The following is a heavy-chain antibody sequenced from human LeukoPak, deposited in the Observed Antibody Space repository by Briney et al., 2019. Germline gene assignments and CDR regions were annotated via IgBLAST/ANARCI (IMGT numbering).Heavy chain of an antibody. CDR3: ATPRLYSGSYFAFDI. J-gene: IGHJ3*02. D-gene: IGHD1-26*01. Sequence: GGSLRLSCAASGLSFNTYGMHWVSQAPGEGLEWVTFMQYDGSEEYYADSVKGRFTISIENSKNTLYLQMDSLRSEDTAVYSCATPRLYSGSYFAFDIWGQGTMVTVSS. CDR1: GLSFNTYG. V-gene: IGHV3-30*02. CDR2: MQYDGSEE.